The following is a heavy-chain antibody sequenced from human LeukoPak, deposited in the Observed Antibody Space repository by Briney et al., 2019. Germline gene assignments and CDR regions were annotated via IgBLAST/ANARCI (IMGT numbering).Heavy chain of an antibody. CDR2: SYYSGST. V-gene: IGHV4-59*01. D-gene: IGHD6-13*01. J-gene: IGHJ4*02. Sequence: SETLSLTCTVSGGSISSYYWIRIRQPPGKGLEWIGYSYYSGSTNYNPSLKSRVTISVDTSKNQFSLKLSSVTAADTAVYYCARGVMTGYSSSWHFDYWGQGTLVTVSS. CDR1: GGSISSYY. CDR3: ARGVMTGYSSSWHFDY.